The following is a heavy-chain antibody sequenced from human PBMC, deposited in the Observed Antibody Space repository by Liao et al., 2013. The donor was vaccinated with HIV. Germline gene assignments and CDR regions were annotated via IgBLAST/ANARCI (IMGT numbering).Heavy chain of an antibody. V-gene: IGHV4-59*01. CDR1: GGSISSYY. J-gene: IGHJ4*02. CDR3: AVFVSQGSSGWYECY. CDR2: IYYSGST. Sequence: QVQLQESGPGLVKPSETLSLTCTVSGGSISSYYWSWIRQPPGKGLEWIGYIYYSGSTNYNPSLKSRVTISVDTSKNQFSLKLSSVTAADTAVYYCAVFVSQGSSGWYECYWGQGTLVTVSS. D-gene: IGHD6-19*01.